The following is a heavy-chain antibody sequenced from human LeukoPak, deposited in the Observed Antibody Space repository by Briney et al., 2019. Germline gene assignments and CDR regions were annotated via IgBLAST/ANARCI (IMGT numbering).Heavy chain of an antibody. V-gene: IGHV4-59*01. CDR3: ARDRATYYYDSSGYPYWYFDL. Sequence: SETLSLTCTVSGGSISGYYWSWIRQPPGKGLEWVGYISYSGSTNYKPSLKSRVTISVDTSNNHFSLRLSSVTAADTAVYYCARDRATYYYDSSGYPYWYFDLXGRXXXXXVXS. D-gene: IGHD3-22*01. CDR1: GGSISGYY. J-gene: IGHJ2*01. CDR2: ISYSGST.